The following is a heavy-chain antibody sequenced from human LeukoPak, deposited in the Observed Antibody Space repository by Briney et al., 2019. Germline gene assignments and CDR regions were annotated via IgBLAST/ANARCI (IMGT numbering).Heavy chain of an antibody. V-gene: IGHV3-23*01. CDR1: GFTFSSYA. J-gene: IGHJ3*02. D-gene: IGHD3-22*01. CDR3: ARNTSGFKLGDAFDI. CDR2: ISGSAYST. Sequence: TGGSLRLSCAASGFTFSSYAMTWVRQAPGKGLVWISAISGSAYSTSYADSVRGRFTISRDNSKNTLSLQMNSLRAEDTAIYYCARNTSGFKLGDAFDIWGQGTMVTVSS.